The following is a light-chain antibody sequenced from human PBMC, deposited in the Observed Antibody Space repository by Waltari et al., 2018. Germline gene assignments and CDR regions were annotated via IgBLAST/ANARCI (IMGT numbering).Light chain of an antibody. CDR2: DVS. Sequence: QSALTQPRSVSGSPGQSVTISCPGTSSDVGGYNHVSWYQQHPGKAPKLMIYDVSKRPSGVPDRFSGSKSGNTASLTISGLQAEDEADYYCCSYAGSYTFDVFGTGTKVTVL. J-gene: IGLJ1*01. CDR1: SSDVGGYNH. CDR3: CSYAGSYTFDV. V-gene: IGLV2-11*01.